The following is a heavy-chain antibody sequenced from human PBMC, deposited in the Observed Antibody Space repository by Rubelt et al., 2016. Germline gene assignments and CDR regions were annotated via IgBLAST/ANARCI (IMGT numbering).Heavy chain of an antibody. Sequence: NRGEWVSAISSSGDSPYYVDSVKGRFTISRDNAKNSLYLQMNSLRAEDTAVYYCARDRATGYCSGGTCYLRWGQGTLVTVSS. D-gene: IGHD2-15*01. CDR2: ISSSGDSP. J-gene: IGHJ4*02. V-gene: IGHV3-23*01. CDR3: ARDRATGYCSGGTCYLR.